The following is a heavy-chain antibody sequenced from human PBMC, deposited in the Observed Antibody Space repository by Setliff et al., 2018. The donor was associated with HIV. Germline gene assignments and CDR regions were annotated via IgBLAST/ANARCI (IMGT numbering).Heavy chain of an antibody. CDR2: ISSSGSTI. CDR3: AREWELLGDNDAFDI. V-gene: IGHV3-48*04. Sequence: PGGSLRLSCAASGFTFSSYSMNWVRQAPGKGLEWVSYISSSGSTIYYADSVKGRFTISRDNAKNSLYLQMNSLRAEDTAVYYCAREWELLGDNDAFDIWGQGTMVTVSS. CDR1: GFTFSSYS. D-gene: IGHD1-26*01. J-gene: IGHJ3*02.